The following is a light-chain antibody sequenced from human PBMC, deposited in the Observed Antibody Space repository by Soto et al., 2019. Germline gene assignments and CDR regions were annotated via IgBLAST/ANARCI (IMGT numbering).Light chain of an antibody. CDR2: AAS. V-gene: IGKV1-9*01. CDR1: QGISSY. CDR3: QQFNSYPIT. Sequence: DILLTQSPSFLSASVGDRVTITCRASQGISSYLAWYQQKPGKAPKLLIYAASTLQSGVPSRFSGSGSETEFTLTISSLQPEDFATYYCQQFNSYPITFGQGTRLEIK. J-gene: IGKJ5*01.